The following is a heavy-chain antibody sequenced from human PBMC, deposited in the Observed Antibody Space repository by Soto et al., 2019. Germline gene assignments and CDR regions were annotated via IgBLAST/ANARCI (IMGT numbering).Heavy chain of an antibody. CDR1: GFTFSGSA. Sequence: EVQLVESGGGLVQPGGSLKLSCAASGFTFSGSAMHWVRQAAGKGLEWVGRIRSKANSYATAYAASVKGRFPISRDDSKNTAYLQMNSLKTEATAVYYCTSAGLHGYGAGTPRAIWGQGTLVSVSS. V-gene: IGHV3-73*02. D-gene: IGHD3-10*01. CDR2: IRSKANSYAT. J-gene: IGHJ4*02. CDR3: TSAGLHGYGAGTPRAI.